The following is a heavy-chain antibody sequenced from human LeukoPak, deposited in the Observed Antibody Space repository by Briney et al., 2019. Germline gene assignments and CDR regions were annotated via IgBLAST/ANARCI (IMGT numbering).Heavy chain of an antibody. CDR1: GFTFSNYA. D-gene: IGHD1-7*01. CDR2: LHGSGGDT. J-gene: IGHJ4*02. CDR3: ARGNWNYWPQAGYYFDY. Sequence: AGSLRLSCAASGFTFSNYAMNWVRQAPGKGLEWVSALHGSGGDTYFADSVKGRFTISRDNSKYTLYLQMNSLRVEDTAVYFCARGNWNYWPQAGYYFDYGGQGTLVTVSS. V-gene: IGHV3-23*01.